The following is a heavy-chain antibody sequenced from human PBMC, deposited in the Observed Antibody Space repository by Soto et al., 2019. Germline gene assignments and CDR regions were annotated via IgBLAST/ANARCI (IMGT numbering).Heavy chain of an antibody. D-gene: IGHD3-16*02. J-gene: IGHJ4*02. CDR1: GFTFSDYY. V-gene: IGHV3-11*01. CDR2: ISSSGSTI. Sequence: GGSLRLSCAASGFTFSDYYMSWIRQAPGKGLEWVSYISSSGSTIYYADSVKGRFTISRDNAKNSLYLQMNSLRAEDTAVYYYARDGDDYVWGSYRSAPDYWGQGTLVTVSS. CDR3: ARDGDDYVWGSYRSAPDY.